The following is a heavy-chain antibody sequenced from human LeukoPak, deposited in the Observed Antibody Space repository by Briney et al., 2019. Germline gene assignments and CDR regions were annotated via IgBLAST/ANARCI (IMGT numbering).Heavy chain of an antibody. CDR1: GYSFTSYW. CDR3: AGRHNYYDSSGYYWVFDY. D-gene: IGHD3-22*01. J-gene: IGHJ4*02. Sequence: GESLKISCKGSGYSFTSYWIGWVRQMPGKGLEWMGIIYPGDSDTRYSPSFQGQVTISADKSISTAYLQWSSLKASDTAMYYCAGRHNYYDSSGYYWVFDYWGQGTLVTVSS. CDR2: IYPGDSDT. V-gene: IGHV5-51*01.